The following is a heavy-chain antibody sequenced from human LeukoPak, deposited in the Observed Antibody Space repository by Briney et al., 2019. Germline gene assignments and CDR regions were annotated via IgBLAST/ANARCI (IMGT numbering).Heavy chain of an antibody. V-gene: IGHV4-4*07. J-gene: IGHJ4*02. Sequence: PSETLSLTCTVSGGSISSYYWSWIRQPAGKGLEWIGRIYTNGSTNYNPSLKSRVTMSVDTSKNQFSLKLSSVTAADTAVYYCAADVAVAGQRGFDYWGQGTLVTVSS. CDR2: IYTNGST. CDR3: AADVAVAGQRGFDY. CDR1: GGSISSYY. D-gene: IGHD6-19*01.